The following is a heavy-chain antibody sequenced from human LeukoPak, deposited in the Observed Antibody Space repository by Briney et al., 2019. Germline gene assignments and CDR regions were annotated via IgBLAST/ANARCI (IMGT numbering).Heavy chain of an antibody. J-gene: IGHJ3*01. CDR3: ARGGYYHAFGV. CDR2: INSDGTST. Sequence: GGSLRLSCAAFGFTFSRYWMHWVRQVPGKGLVWVARINSDGTSTIYADSVKGRFTISRDNAQNTLYLQMDSLRAEDTGVYYCARGGYYHAFGVWGKGAMVT. CDR1: GFTFSRYW. V-gene: IGHV3-74*01. D-gene: IGHD3-22*01.